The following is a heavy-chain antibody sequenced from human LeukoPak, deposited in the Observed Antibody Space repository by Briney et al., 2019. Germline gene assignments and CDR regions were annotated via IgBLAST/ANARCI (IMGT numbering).Heavy chain of an antibody. D-gene: IGHD1-26*01. CDR1: RFTFSTYG. CDR2: ITGGGGST. Sequence: PGGSLRLSCAASRFTFSTYGMSWVRQAPGKGLEWVSSITGGGGSTYYADSVKGRFTNSRDNARNSVYLQMASLRVEDTAVYYCARDPVEWELLLDYWGQGTLVTVSS. CDR3: ARDPVEWELLLDY. J-gene: IGHJ4*02. V-gene: IGHV3-23*01.